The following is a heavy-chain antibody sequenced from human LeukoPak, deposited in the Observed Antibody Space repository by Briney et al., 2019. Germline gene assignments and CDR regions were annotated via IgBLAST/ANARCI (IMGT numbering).Heavy chain of an antibody. CDR2: IYHSGST. V-gene: IGHV4-38-2*02. Sequence: SETLSLTCTVFGYSISSGYYWGWIRQPPGKGLEWIGSIYHSGSTYYNPSLKSRVTISVDTSKNQLSLKLSSVTAADTAVYYCARIPDCSGDSCYGASDYWGQGTLVTVSS. CDR1: GYSISSGYY. J-gene: IGHJ4*02. CDR3: ARIPDCSGDSCYGASDY. D-gene: IGHD2-15*01.